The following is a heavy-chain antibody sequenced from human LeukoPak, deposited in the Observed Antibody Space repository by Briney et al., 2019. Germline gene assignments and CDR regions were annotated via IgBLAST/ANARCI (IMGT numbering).Heavy chain of an antibody. CDR3: ARASYSSSYYY. Sequence: SETLSLTCAVYGGSFSGYYWSWIRQPPGKGLEWIGEINHSGRTSYNPFLKIRVTISVDTSKNQFSLKLSSVTAADTAVYYCARASYSSSYYYWGQRTLVTVSS. CDR2: INHSGRT. V-gene: IGHV4-34*01. D-gene: IGHD6-13*01. CDR1: GGSFSGYY. J-gene: IGHJ4*02.